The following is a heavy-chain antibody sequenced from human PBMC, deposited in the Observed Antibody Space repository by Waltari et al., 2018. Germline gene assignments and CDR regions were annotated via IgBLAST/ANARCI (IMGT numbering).Heavy chain of an antibody. Sequence: QVQLVQSGAEVKKPGSSVKVSCKASGGTFSSYAISWVRQAPGQGLEWMGGIIPIFGTANYAQKFQGRVTMTADKSTSTAYRELSSLRSEDTAVYYCARGVVDTAMVGGGGYFDYWGQGTLVTVSS. CDR2: IIPIFGTA. CDR1: GGTFSSYA. V-gene: IGHV1-69*06. D-gene: IGHD5-18*01. J-gene: IGHJ4*02. CDR3: ARGVVDTAMVGGGGYFDY.